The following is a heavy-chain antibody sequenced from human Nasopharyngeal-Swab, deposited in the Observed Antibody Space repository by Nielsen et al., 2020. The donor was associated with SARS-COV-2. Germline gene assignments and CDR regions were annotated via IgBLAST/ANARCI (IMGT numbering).Heavy chain of an antibody. V-gene: IGHV3-15*01. CDR2: IKSKTDGGTT. CDR1: GFTFSNAW. J-gene: IGHJ6*02. CDR3: TTVVGYCSGGSCYPYYYYYGMDV. Sequence: GGSLRLSCAASGFTFSNAWMSWVRQAPGKGLEWVGRIKSKTDGGTTDYAAPVKGRFTISRDDSTNTLYLQMNSLKTEDTAVYYCTTVVGYCSGGSCYPYYYYYGMDVWGQGTTVTVSS. D-gene: IGHD2-15*01.